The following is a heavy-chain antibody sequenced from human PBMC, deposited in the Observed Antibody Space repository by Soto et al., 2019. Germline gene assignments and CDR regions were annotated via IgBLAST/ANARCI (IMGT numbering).Heavy chain of an antibody. CDR2: IWYDGSNK. V-gene: IGHV3-33*01. Sequence: PGGSLRLSCAASGFTFSSYGMHWVRQAPGKGLEWVAVIWYDGSNKYYADSVKGRFTISRDNSKNTLYLQMNSLRAEDTAVYYCARDIQDDYSNYPNYYGMDVWGQGTTVTVSS. CDR1: GFTFSSYG. D-gene: IGHD4-4*01. J-gene: IGHJ6*02. CDR3: ARDIQDDYSNYPNYYGMDV.